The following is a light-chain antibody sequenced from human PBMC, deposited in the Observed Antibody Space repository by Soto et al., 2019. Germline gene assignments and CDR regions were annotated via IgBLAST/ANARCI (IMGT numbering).Light chain of an antibody. CDR2: DDR. CDR1: NIGSKS. Sequence: SYELTQSPSVSVAPGQTARITCGGNNIGSKSVHWYQQKPGQAPVLVVYDDRDRPSRIPERFSGSNSGNTATLTISRVEAGDEADYYCQVWDSSSDHVVFGGGTKVTVL. CDR3: QVWDSSSDHVV. V-gene: IGLV3-21*02. J-gene: IGLJ2*01.